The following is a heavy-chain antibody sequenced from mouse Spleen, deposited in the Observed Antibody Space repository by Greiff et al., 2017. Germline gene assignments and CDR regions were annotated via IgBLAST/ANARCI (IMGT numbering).Heavy chain of an antibody. CDR2: IYPGSGST. CDR1: GYTFTSYW. Sequence: QVQLQQSGAELVKPGASVKMSCKASGYTFTSYWITWVKQRPGQGLEWIGDIYPGSGSTNYNEKFKSKATLTVDTSSSTAYMQLSSLTSEDSAVYYCARIHYGSYYFDYWGQGTTLTVSS. J-gene: IGHJ2*01. CDR3: ARIHYGSYYFDY. V-gene: IGHV1-55*01. D-gene: IGHD1-1*01.